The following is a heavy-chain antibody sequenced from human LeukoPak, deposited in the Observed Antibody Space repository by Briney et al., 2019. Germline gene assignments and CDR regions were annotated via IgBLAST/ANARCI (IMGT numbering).Heavy chain of an antibody. Sequence: SETLSLTCTISRGSTSTYYWSWIRQPPGKGLEWIGYISTGGSTNYNPSLKSRVTISVDASKNQFSLNLSSVTAADTAVYYCARRRTTGTTGYFDYWGQGTLVTASS. V-gene: IGHV4-4*09. CDR2: ISTGGST. CDR3: ARRRTTGTTGYFDY. D-gene: IGHD1-1*01. J-gene: IGHJ4*02. CDR1: RGSTSTYY.